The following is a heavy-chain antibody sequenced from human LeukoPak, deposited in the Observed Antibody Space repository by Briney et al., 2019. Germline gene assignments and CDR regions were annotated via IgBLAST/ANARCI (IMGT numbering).Heavy chain of an antibody. CDR2: INHSGST. Sequence: PSETLSLXCAVYGGSFSGYYWSWIRQPPGKGLESIGEINHSGSTNYNPSLKSRVTISVDTSKNQFSLKLSSVTAADTAVYYCARGRIYGGNSLDYWGQGTLVTVSS. D-gene: IGHD4-23*01. J-gene: IGHJ4*02. CDR3: ARGRIYGGNSLDY. CDR1: GGSFSGYY. V-gene: IGHV4-34*01.